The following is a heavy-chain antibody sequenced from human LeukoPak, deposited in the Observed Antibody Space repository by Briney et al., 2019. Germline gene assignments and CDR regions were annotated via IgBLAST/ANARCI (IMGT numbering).Heavy chain of an antibody. CDR1: GFTFTSYA. Sequence: SGGSLRLSCAASGFTFTSYAMTWVRQAPGKGQEWVSAIGGSGDSTSYADSVKGRFTISRDNSKNTLYLQMNSLRAEDTAVYYCAKDDGRTYYLDYWGQGTLVTVSS. CDR3: AKDDGRTYYLDY. CDR2: IGGSGDST. V-gene: IGHV3-23*01. D-gene: IGHD1-26*01. J-gene: IGHJ4*02.